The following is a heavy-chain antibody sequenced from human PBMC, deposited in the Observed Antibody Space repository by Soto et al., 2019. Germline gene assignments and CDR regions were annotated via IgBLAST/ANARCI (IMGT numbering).Heavy chain of an antibody. D-gene: IGHD3-22*01. CDR1: GFTFSNAW. J-gene: IGHJ6*02. CDR3: TTEYYYDSSGYDYYGMDV. Sequence: GGSLRLSCAASGFTFSNAWMSWVRQAPGKGLEWVGRIKSETDGGTTDYAAPGKGRFTISRDDSKNTLYLQMNSLKTEDTAVYYCTTEYYYDSSGYDYYGMDVWGQGTTVTV. CDR2: IKSETDGGTT. V-gene: IGHV3-15*01.